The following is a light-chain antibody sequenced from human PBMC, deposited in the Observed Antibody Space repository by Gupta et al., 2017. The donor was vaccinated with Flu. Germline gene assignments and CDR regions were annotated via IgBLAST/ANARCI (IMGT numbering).Light chain of an antibody. Sequence: SGNYLAWLQHKPGQAPRLLIYSASRRATGIPDRFSGSGSGTDFSLSISRLEPVDFAVYYCQQYGSSPYTFCQGTKLEI. CDR1: SGNY. CDR3: QQYGSSPYT. J-gene: IGKJ2*01. CDR2: SAS. V-gene: IGKV3-20*01.